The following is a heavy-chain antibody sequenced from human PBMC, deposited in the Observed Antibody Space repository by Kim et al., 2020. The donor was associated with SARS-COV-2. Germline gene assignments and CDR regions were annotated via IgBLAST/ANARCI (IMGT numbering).Heavy chain of an antibody. J-gene: IGHJ6*02. D-gene: IGHD5-12*01. Sequence: YSQKFPGRVTITRDTSASTAYMELSSLRSEDTAVYYCAREAVATRPGMDVWGQGTTVTVSS. V-gene: IGHV1-3*01. CDR3: AREAVATRPGMDV.